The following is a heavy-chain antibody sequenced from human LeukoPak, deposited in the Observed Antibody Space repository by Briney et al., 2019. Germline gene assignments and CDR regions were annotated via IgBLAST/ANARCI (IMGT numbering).Heavy chain of an antibody. CDR2: IYTSGTT. J-gene: IGHJ3*02. V-gene: IGHV4-4*07. Sequence: PSETPSLTCSVSGGSISSYYWSWIRQPAGKGLEWIGRIYTSGTTNYNPSLKSRVTMSVDTSKNQFSLKLNSVTAADTAVYYCARDQTYYDTSCFSLYAFDIWGQGTMVTVSS. CDR1: GGSISSYY. CDR3: ARDQTYYDTSCFSLYAFDI. D-gene: IGHD3-22*01.